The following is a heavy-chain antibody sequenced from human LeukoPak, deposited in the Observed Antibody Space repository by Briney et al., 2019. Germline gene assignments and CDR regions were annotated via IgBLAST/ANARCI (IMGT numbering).Heavy chain of an antibody. V-gene: IGHV1-2*02. CDR1: GDTFTDYF. D-gene: IGHD1-26*01. CDR2: LNPYSGAT. Sequence: ASVKVSYKASGDTFTDYFIHWVRQAPGQGLEWMGWLNPYSGATNFALSFRGRVTMTRDTSISTAYMELSRLRSDDTAVYYCARTGLQLRINLLFDYWGQGTLVTVSS. CDR3: ARTGLQLRINLLFDY. J-gene: IGHJ4*02.